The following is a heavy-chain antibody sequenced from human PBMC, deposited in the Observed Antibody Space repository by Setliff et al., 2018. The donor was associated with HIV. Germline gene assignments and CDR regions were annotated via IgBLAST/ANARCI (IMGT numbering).Heavy chain of an antibody. CDR2: IIHSGST. J-gene: IGHJ6*03. Sequence: SETLSLTCAVYGGSFSDYYWSWIRQPPGKGLEWIGEIIHSGSTYYNPSLKSRVTISVDTSKNQFSLNLSSVTAADTAVYYCARVDCSGTSCYRDSYYYMDVWGKGTTVTVS. CDR1: GGSFSDYY. CDR3: ARVDCSGTSCYRDSYYYMDV. D-gene: IGHD2-2*01. V-gene: IGHV4-34*12.